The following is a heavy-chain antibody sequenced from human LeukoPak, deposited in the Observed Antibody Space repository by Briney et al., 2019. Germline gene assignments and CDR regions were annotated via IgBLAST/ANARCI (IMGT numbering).Heavy chain of an antibody. Sequence: GGSLGLSCTASGFTFGDYAMSWVRQAPGKGLEWVSVIFSGGTTYYADSVKGRFTVSRDNSKNMMYLQMNSLRAEDAAVYYCARFSGPGMQHYYYYMDVWGTGTTVTVSS. CDR3: ARFSGPGMQHYYYYMDV. V-gene: IGHV3-53*01. CDR2: IFSGGTT. CDR1: GFTFGDYA. J-gene: IGHJ6*03. D-gene: IGHD3-10*01.